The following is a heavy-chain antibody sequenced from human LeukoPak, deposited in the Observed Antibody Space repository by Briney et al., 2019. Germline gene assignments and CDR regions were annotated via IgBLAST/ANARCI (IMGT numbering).Heavy chain of an antibody. CDR1: GFSVSSNY. J-gene: IGHJ5*02. V-gene: IGHV3-53*01. CDR2: IYSGGST. Sequence: GGSLRLSCAASGFSVSSNYMSWVRQAPGKGLEWVSVIYSGGSTFHADSVKGRFTISRDNSKNTLSLQMNSLRAADTAVYYCAKGGLTDGYSYASWGQGTLITVSS. CDR3: AKGGLTDGYSYAS. D-gene: IGHD5-24*01.